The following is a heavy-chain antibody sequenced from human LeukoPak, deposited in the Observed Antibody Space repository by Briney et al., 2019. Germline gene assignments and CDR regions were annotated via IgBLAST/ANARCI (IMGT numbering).Heavy chain of an antibody. CDR1: GFTFSSYS. V-gene: IGHV3-48*04. Sequence: GGSLRLSCAASGFTFSSYSMNWVRQAPGKGLEWVSYISSSSTIYYADSVKGRFTISRDNAKNSLYLQMNSLRAEDTAVYYCARDSSGYSPFDYWGQGTLVTVSS. CDR3: ARDSSGYSPFDY. CDR2: ISSSSTI. D-gene: IGHD3-22*01. J-gene: IGHJ4*02.